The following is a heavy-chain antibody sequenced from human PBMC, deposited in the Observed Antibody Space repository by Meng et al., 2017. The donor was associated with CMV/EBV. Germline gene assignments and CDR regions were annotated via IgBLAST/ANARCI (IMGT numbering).Heavy chain of an antibody. V-gene: IGHV3-9*01. CDR1: GFTFDDYA. CDR2: ISWNSGSI. Sequence: SLKISCAASGFTFDDYAMHWVRQAPGKGLEWVSGISWNSGSIGYADSVKGRFTISRDNAKNSLYLQMNSLRAEDTAVYYCARDNDFWSGYYRYYYYYYGMDVWGQGTTVTVSS. J-gene: IGHJ6*02. CDR3: ARDNDFWSGYYRYYYYYYGMDV. D-gene: IGHD3-3*01.